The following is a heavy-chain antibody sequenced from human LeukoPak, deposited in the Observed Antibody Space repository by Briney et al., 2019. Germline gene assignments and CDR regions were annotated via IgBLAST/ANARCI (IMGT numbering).Heavy chain of an antibody. D-gene: IGHD5-12*01. CDR2: ISGSGGST. V-gene: IGHV3-23*01. J-gene: IGHJ6*02. Sequence: PGGSLRLSCAASGFTFSSYAMSWVRQAPGKGLEWVSAISGSGGSTYYADSVKGRFTISRDNSKNTLYLQMNSLRAKDTAVYYCAKVVATIVYYYGMDVWGQGTTVTVSS. CDR1: GFTFSSYA. CDR3: AKVVATIVYYYGMDV.